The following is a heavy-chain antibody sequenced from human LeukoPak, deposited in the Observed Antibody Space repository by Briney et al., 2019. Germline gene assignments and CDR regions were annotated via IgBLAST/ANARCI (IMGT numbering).Heavy chain of an antibody. CDR2: IYYSGST. D-gene: IGHD3-9*01. J-gene: IGHJ4*02. V-gene: IGHV4-59*01. CDR1: GGSISSYY. CDR3: ARGDFDWSSYYFDY. Sequence: SETLSLTCTVSGGSISSYYWSWIRQPPGKGLEWIGYIYYSGSTNYNPSLKSRVTISVDTSKNQFSLKLSFVTAADTAVYYCARGDFDWSSYYFDYWGQGTLVTVSS.